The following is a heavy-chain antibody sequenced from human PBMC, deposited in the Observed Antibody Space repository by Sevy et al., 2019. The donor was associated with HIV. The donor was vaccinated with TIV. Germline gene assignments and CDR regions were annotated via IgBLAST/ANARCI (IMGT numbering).Heavy chain of an antibody. CDR2: ISGSGGST. V-gene: IGHV3-23*01. J-gene: IGHJ4*02. D-gene: IGHD5-18*01. Sequence: GGSLRLSCAASGFTFSSYAMSWVRQAPGKGLEWVSAISGSGGSTYYGDSVKGRFTISRENSKNTLYLQMNSLRAEDTAVYYCAKGRDTAMVSLFDYWGQGTLVTVSS. CDR3: AKGRDTAMVSLFDY. CDR1: GFTFSSYA.